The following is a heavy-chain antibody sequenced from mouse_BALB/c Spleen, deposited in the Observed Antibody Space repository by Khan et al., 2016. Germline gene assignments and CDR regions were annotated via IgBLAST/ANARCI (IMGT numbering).Heavy chain of an antibody. V-gene: IGHV3-2*02. J-gene: IGHJ4*01. CDR1: GYAITSEYA. CDR3: ARLSALYAMDY. CDR2: INYSGST. Sequence: EVQLQESGPGLVKPSQSLSLTCTVTGYAITSEYAWNWIGEVPGNKLEWMGYINYSGSTSYNPSRKSRISITRDTSKNQFFLQVNSVTPEDTATXYCARLSALYAMDYWGQGTSVTVSS.